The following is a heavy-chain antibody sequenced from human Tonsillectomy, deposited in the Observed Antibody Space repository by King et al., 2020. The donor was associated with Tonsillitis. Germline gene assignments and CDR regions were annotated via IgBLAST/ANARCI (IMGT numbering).Heavy chain of an antibody. D-gene: IGHD5-18*01. CDR2: IYTTEST. CDR1: GGSISSGSFY. Sequence: VQLQESGPGLVKPSQTLSLTCTVSGGSISSGSFYWHWIRQPAGKGLEWIARIYTTESTDYNPSLKSRVTTSVDTSKNQFSLKLSSVTAADTAVYYCARDLYSQGIFDYWGQGTLVTVSS. CDR3: ARDLYSQGIFDY. J-gene: IGHJ4*02. V-gene: IGHV4-61*02.